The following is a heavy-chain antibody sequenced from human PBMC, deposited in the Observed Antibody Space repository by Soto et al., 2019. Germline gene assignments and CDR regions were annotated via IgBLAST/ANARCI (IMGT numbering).Heavy chain of an antibody. Sequence: GGSLRLSCAASGFTFSSYGMHWVRQAPGKGLEWVAVIWYDGSNKYYADSVKGRFTISRDNSKNTLYLQMNSLRAEDTAVYYCARDLENGDYGMDVWGQGTTVTVSS. CDR2: IWYDGSNK. J-gene: IGHJ6*02. CDR1: GFTFSSYG. CDR3: ARDLENGDYGMDV. D-gene: IGHD4-17*01. V-gene: IGHV3-33*01.